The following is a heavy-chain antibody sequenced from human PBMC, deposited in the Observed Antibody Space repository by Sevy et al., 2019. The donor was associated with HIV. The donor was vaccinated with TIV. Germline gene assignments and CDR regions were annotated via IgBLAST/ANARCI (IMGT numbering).Heavy chain of an antibody. J-gene: IGHJ6*02. V-gene: IGHV5-51*01. CDR2: IYPGDSDS. Sequence: GESLKISCKGSGYIFTNYWIAWVRQMPGKGLEWMGIIYPGDSDSRYSPSFQGQVPISADKSLTTAYRQWSSLKASDTAMYYCARATAGTAPHYSYYTMHVWGQGTSVTVSS. CDR1: GYIFTNYW. D-gene: IGHD6-13*01. CDR3: ARATAGTAPHYSYYTMHV.